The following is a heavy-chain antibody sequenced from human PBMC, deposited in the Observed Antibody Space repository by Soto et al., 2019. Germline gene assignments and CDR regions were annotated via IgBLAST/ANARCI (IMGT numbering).Heavy chain of an antibody. CDR3: ARGHLAVVPVASWFYYMDV. CDR1: GYTFTNCA. CDR2: INAGNGNT. J-gene: IGHJ6*03. D-gene: IGHD2-2*01. Sequence: ASVKVSCKASGYTFTNCAVHWVRQAPGQRLEWMGWINAGNGNTRFSLNLQGRVTITRDTSARTVYMELSSLRSEDTAVYYCARGHLAVVPVASWFYYMDVWGKGTTVTVSS. V-gene: IGHV1-3*01.